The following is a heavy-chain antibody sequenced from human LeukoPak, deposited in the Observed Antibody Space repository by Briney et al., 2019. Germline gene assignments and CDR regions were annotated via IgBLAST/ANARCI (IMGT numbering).Heavy chain of an antibody. CDR3: ARRGRNSSGWQDYL. Sequence: SETLSLTCTVSGGSISSYYWSWIRQPPGKGLEWIANIYHTGSTNYNPSLSSRVTISIDTAKNQFSLKLASVTAADTAVYYCARRGRNSSGWQDYLWGQGTLVTVSS. CDR2: IYHTGST. V-gene: IGHV4-59*01. J-gene: IGHJ4*02. D-gene: IGHD6-25*01. CDR1: GGSISSYY.